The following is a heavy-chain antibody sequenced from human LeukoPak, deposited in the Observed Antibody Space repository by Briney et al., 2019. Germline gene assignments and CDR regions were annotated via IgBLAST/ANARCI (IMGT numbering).Heavy chain of an antibody. V-gene: IGHV1-18*01. CDR2: ISAYNGNT. CDR1: GGTFSSYA. Sequence: ASVKVSCKASGGTFSSYAISWVRQAPGQGLEWMGWISAYNGNTNYAQKLQGRVTMTTGTSTSTAYMELRSLRSDDTAVYYCARDRPIEVYAFNWFDPWGQGTLVTVSS. CDR3: ARDRPIEVYAFNWFDP. J-gene: IGHJ5*02. D-gene: IGHD2-8*01.